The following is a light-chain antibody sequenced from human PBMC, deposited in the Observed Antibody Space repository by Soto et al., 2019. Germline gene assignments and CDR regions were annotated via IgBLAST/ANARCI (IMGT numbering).Light chain of an antibody. CDR2: DVD. CDR3: CAYTARTTLSWV. CDR1: SSDIGGYNH. J-gene: IGLJ3*02. Sequence: QSALTQPTSVSGSPGQSITISCTGVSSDIGGYNHVSWYQQHPGNVPRLIIYDVDNRPLGISNRFSGSQSGNTASLSISGLQAEDEADYYCCAYTARTTLSWVFGEGTQLTVL. V-gene: IGLV2-14*03.